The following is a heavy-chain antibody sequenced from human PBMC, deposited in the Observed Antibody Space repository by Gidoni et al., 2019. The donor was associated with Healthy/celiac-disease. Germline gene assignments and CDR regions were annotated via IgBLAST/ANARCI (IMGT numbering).Heavy chain of an antibody. CDR3: AREDIVATISDYYYGMDV. J-gene: IGHJ6*02. CDR1: GYTFTSYY. Sequence: QVQLVQSGAEVKKPGASVKVSCKAPGYTFTSYYRHWVRQAPGQGLEWMGIINPSGGSTSYAQKFQGRVTMTRDTSTSTVYMELSSLISEDTAVYYCAREDIVATISDYYYGMDVWGQGTTVTVSS. V-gene: IGHV1-46*01. CDR2: INPSGGST. D-gene: IGHD5-12*01.